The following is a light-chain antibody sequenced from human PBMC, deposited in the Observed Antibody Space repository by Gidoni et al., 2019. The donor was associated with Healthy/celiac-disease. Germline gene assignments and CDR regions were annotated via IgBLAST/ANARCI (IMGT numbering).Light chain of an antibody. CDR2: DAS. Sequence: GDRVTITCRASQSISSWLAWYQQKPVKAPKLLIYDASSVESGVPSRFSGSGSGTEFTLTISSLQPDDFATYYCQQYNSYSWTFGQGTKVEIK. CDR1: QSISSW. J-gene: IGKJ1*01. CDR3: QQYNSYSWT. V-gene: IGKV1-5*01.